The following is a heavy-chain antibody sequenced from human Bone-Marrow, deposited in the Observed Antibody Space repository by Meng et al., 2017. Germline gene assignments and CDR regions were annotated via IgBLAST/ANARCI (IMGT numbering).Heavy chain of an antibody. J-gene: IGHJ2*01. D-gene: IGHD1-1*01. CDR1: GGTFSSYA. CDR3: ARTNWEDWYFDL. CDR2: IIPIFGTA. Sequence: QGQLGQAGAGVRKPGSSVKVACKASGGTFSSYAISWVRQAPGQGLEWMGGIIPIFGTANYAQKFQGRVTITADESTSTAYMELSSLRSEDTAVYYCARTNWEDWYFDLWGRGTLVTVSS. V-gene: IGHV1-69*01.